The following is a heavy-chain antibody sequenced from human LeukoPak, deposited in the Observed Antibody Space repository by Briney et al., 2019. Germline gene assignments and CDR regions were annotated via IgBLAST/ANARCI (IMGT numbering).Heavy chain of an antibody. D-gene: IGHD3-16*01. CDR1: GYTFTGYY. CDR2: INPNSGGT. Sequence: RASVKVSCKASGYTFTGYYMHWVRQAPGQGLEWMGRINPNSGGTNYAQKFQGGVTMTRDTSISTAYKELSRLRSDDTAVYYCARQARGLYERVDYWGQGTLVTVSS. J-gene: IGHJ4*02. V-gene: IGHV1-2*06. CDR3: ARQARGLYERVDY.